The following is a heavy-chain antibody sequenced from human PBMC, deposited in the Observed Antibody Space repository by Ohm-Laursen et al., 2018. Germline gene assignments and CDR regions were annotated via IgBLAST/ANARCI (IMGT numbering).Heavy chain of an antibody. D-gene: IGHD4-17*01. CDR1: GFTFSSYA. V-gene: IGHV3-23*01. Sequence: SLRLSCSASGFTFSSYAMSWVRQAPGKGLEWVSGISGSGGSTYYADSVKGRFTISRDNSKNTLYPQMNSLRAEDTAVYYCAKDTRIDYGDPSSGMDVWGQGTTVTVSS. CDR2: ISGSGGST. CDR3: AKDTRIDYGDPSSGMDV. J-gene: IGHJ6*02.